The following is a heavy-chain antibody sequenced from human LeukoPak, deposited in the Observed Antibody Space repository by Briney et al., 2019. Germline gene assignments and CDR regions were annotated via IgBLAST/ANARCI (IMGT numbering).Heavy chain of an antibody. J-gene: IGHJ6*02. V-gene: IGHV4-4*07. Sequence: SETLSLTCTVSGGSISSYYWSWIRQPAGKGLEWIGRIYTSGSTNYNPSLKSRVTISVDTSKNQFSLKLSSVTAADTAVYYCARTAMPIYYYGMDVWGQGTTVTVSS. CDR2: IYTSGST. D-gene: IGHD5-18*01. CDR1: GGSISSYY. CDR3: ARTAMPIYYYGMDV.